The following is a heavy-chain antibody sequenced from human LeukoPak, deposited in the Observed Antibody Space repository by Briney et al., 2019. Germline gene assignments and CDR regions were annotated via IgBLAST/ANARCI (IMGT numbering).Heavy chain of an antibody. CDR3: ARSGPGPVY. CDR2: IYSGGST. V-gene: IGHV3-53*01. CDR1: GFTVSSNY. Sequence: GGSLPLSCAASGFTVSSNYMSWVRQAPGKGLEWVSVIYSGGSTYYADSVKGRFTISRDNSKNTLYLQMNSLRAEDTAVYYCARSGPGPVYWGQGTLVTVSS. J-gene: IGHJ4*02.